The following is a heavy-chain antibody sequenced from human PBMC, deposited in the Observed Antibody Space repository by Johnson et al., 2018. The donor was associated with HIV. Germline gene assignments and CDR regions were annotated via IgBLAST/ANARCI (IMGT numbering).Heavy chain of an antibody. J-gene: IGHJ3*02. Sequence: QLVESGGGVVRPGGSLRLSCAASGFTFDDYGMSWVRQAPGKGLEWVSGINWNGGSAVSTYYADSVTGRFTISRDNSKNTLYLQMNSLRAEDTAVYYCAKDQFSSPGGEAFDMWGQGTMVTVSS. CDR2: INWNGGSAVST. V-gene: IGHV3-20*04. D-gene: IGHD6-6*01. CDR3: AKDQFSSPGGEAFDM. CDR1: GFTFDDYG.